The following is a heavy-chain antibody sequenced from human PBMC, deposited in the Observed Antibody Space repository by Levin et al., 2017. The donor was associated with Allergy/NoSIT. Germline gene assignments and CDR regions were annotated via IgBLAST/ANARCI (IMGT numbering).Heavy chain of an antibody. V-gene: IGHV1-58*02. Sequence: RASVKVSCKASGFTFSNSAIQWVRQARGQRLEWVGWIVVGSTNTDYAQQFHERVTITRDMSTSTAYMELSNLRSEDTAVYYCAAMAYCTSNICETFEYWGQGTLVTVSS. CDR3: AAMAYCTSNICETFEY. CDR2: IVVGSTNT. CDR1: GFTFSNSA. J-gene: IGHJ4*02. D-gene: IGHD2-2*01.